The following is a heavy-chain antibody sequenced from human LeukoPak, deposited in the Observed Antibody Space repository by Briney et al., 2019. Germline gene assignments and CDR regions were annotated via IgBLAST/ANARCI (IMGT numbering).Heavy chain of an antibody. J-gene: IGHJ4*02. D-gene: IGHD2-21*02. CDR1: GYSISSGYY. Sequence: SETLSLTCTVSGYSISSGYYWGWIRQPPGKGLEWIGSIYHSGSTYYNPSLKSRVTISVDTSKNQFSLKLSSVTAADTAVYYCARDRAYCGGDCYSTPFDYWGQGTLVTVSS. CDR2: IYHSGST. CDR3: ARDRAYCGGDCYSTPFDY. V-gene: IGHV4-38-2*02.